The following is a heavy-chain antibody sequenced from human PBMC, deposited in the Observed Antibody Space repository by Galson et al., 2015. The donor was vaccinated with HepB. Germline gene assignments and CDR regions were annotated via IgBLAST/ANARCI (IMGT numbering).Heavy chain of an antibody. J-gene: IGHJ6*02. CDR1: GYTLTELS. CDR2: FDPEDGET. CDR3: ATFPAVAGNYYYYGMDV. D-gene: IGHD6-19*01. V-gene: IGHV1-24*01. Sequence: SVTVSCKVSGYTLTELSMHWVRQAPGKGLEWMGGFDPEDGETIYAQKFQGRVTMTEDTSTDTAYMELSSLRSEDTAVYYCATFPAVAGNYYYYGMDVWGQGTTVTVSS.